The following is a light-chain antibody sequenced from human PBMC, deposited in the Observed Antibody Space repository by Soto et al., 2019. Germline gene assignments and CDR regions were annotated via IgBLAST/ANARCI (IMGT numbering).Light chain of an antibody. J-gene: IGKJ1*01. CDR3: QPFKDYAWT. CDR2: GAS. Sequence: AIQMTQSPSSLSASVGDRVTISCRASQGIGNSLGWYQQKPGKPPKVLIYGASNLQRGAPSRFSGSGSGTEFTLIIRNVQPDDVATYYCQPFKDYAWTLGQGTKVDIK. CDR1: QGIGNS. V-gene: IGKV1-6*01.